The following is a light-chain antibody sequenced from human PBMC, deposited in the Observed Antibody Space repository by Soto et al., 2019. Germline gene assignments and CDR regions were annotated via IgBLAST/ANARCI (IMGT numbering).Light chain of an antibody. Sequence: DIQMTQSPSTLSASVGARVPITCRASQSISSWLAWYQQKPGKAPKVLIYDASSLQSGVPSRFSGSGSGTEFTLTISSLQPDDFATYYCQQYNSYPWTFGQGTKVDIK. V-gene: IGKV1-5*01. J-gene: IGKJ1*01. CDR2: DAS. CDR1: QSISSW. CDR3: QQYNSYPWT.